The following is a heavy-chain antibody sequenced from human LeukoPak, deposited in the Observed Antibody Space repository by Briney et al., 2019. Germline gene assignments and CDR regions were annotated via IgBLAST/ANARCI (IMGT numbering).Heavy chain of an antibody. CDR2: ISGSGYTT. Sequence: PGGSLRLSCAASGFSFSNYAMRWVRQAPGKGLEWVSGISGSGYTTDYADSVKGRLTISRDNSKNTLYLQMNSLRVEDTAVYYCAKDTDSSGYSPFDNWGQGTLVGVSS. V-gene: IGHV3-23*01. CDR3: AKDTDSSGYSPFDN. CDR1: GFSFSNYA. D-gene: IGHD3-22*01. J-gene: IGHJ4*02.